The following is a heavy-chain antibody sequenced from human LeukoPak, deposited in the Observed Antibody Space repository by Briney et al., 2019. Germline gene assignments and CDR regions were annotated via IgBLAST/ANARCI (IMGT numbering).Heavy chain of an antibody. D-gene: IGHD2-15*01. V-gene: IGHV1-46*01. CDR1: GYTFTSYY. Sequence: ASVKVSCKASGYTFTSYYMHWVRQAPGQGLEWMGIINPSGGSTSYAQKFQGRVTMTRDMSTSTVYMELSSLRSEDTAVYHCARGGYCSGGSCYSLFIWGQGTLVTVSS. CDR2: INPSGGST. J-gene: IGHJ4*02. CDR3: ARGGYCSGGSCYSLFI.